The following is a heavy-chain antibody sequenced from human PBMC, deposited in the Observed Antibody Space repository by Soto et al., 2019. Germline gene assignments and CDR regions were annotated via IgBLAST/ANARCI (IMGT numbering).Heavy chain of an antibody. V-gene: IGHV1-18*01. J-gene: IGHJ5*02. Sequence: ASVKVSCKASGYTFTSYDINWVRQATGQGLEWMGWINAYNGNTNYAQKLQGRVTMTTDTSTSTAYMELRSLRSDDTAVYYCARDRVRFLEWLSQDLNWFDPWGQGTLVTVSS. CDR3: ARDRVRFLEWLSQDLNWFDP. D-gene: IGHD3-3*01. CDR1: GYTFTSYD. CDR2: INAYNGNT.